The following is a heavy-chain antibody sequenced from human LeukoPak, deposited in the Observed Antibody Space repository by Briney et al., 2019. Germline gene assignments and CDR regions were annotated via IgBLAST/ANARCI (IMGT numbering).Heavy chain of an antibody. V-gene: IGHV4-39*01. CDR2: IYYSGST. Sequence: SETLSLTCTVSGDSISSSSSYWGWIRQPPGKGLEWIGSIYYSGSTYYNTSLKSRVTISVDTSKNQFSLKLSSVTAADTAVYYCARLLNTMVRGVTVYYYYYYMDVWGKGTTVTISS. CDR3: ARLLNTMVRGVTVYYYYYYMDV. J-gene: IGHJ6*03. CDR1: GDSISSSSSY. D-gene: IGHD3-10*01.